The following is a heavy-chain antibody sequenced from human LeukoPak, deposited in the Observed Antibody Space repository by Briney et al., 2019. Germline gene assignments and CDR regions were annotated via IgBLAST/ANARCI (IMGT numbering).Heavy chain of an antibody. J-gene: IGHJ6*03. CDR2: IYYSGST. Sequence: SETLSLTCTVSGGSISNYYWGWIRQPPGKGLEWIGSIYYSGSTYYNPSLKSRVTISVDTSKNQFSLKLSSVTAADTAGYYFARQRVGGAAADLYYYYYYMDVWGKGTTVTISS. CDR1: GGSISNYY. CDR3: ARQRVGGAAADLYYYYYYMDV. V-gene: IGHV4-39*01. D-gene: IGHD6-13*01.